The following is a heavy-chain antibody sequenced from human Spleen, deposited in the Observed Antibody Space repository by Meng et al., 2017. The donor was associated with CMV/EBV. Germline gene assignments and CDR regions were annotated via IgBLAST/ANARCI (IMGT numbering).Heavy chain of an antibody. Sequence: ASVKVSCKASGYTFTSYGISWVRQAPGQGLEWMGWMNPNIGNTVYAQKFQGRVTITRNTSINTAYMELSGLRSEDTAVYYCARGLFGMIDSWGQGTLVTVSS. CDR2: MNPNIGNT. CDR3: ARGLFGMIDS. V-gene: IGHV1-8*03. CDR1: GYTFTSYG. J-gene: IGHJ4*02. D-gene: IGHD3-3*01.